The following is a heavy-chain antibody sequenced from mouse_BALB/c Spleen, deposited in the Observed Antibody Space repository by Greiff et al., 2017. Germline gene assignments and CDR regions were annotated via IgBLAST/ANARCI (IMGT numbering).Heavy chain of an antibody. CDR3: ARSGYYGSLDV. Sequence: VQLQQSGAELAKPGASVKMSCKASGYTFTSYWMHWVKQRPGQGLEWIGYINPSTGYTEYNQKFKDKATLTADKSSSTAYMQLSSLTSEDSAVYYCARSGYYGSLDVWGAGTTVTVSS. J-gene: IGHJ1*01. CDR1: GYTFTSYW. CDR2: INPSTGYT. D-gene: IGHD1-1*01. V-gene: IGHV1-7*01.